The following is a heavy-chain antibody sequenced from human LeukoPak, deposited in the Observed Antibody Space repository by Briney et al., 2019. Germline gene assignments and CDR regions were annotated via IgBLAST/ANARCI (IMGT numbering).Heavy chain of an antibody. CDR2: INTDGRIT. CDR1: GFTFRSYW. Sequence: PGGSLRLSCAASGFTFRSYWMHWVRQAPGKGLVWVSHINTDGRITSYADSVKGRFTISRDNAKSTLYLQINSLRAEDTAVYYCASGWEPKRYWGQGTLVTVSS. J-gene: IGHJ4*02. D-gene: IGHD1-26*01. CDR3: ASGWEPKRY. V-gene: IGHV3-74*01.